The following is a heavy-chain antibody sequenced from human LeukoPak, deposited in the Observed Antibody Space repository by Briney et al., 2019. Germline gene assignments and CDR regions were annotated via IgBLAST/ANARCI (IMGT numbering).Heavy chain of an antibody. Sequence: SETLSLTCTVSGGTISSGGYYWSWIRQHPGKGLEWIGYIYYSGSTYYNPSLKSRVTISVDTSKNQFSLKLSSVTAADTAVYYCARGRDSYGLVPDYFDYWGQGTLVTVSS. D-gene: IGHD5-18*01. CDR2: IYYSGST. V-gene: IGHV4-31*03. CDR3: ARGRDSYGLVPDYFDY. CDR1: GGTISSGGYY. J-gene: IGHJ4*02.